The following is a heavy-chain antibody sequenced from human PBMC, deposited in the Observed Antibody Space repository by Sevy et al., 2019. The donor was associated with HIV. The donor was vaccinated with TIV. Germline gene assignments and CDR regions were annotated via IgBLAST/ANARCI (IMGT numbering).Heavy chain of an antibody. D-gene: IGHD6-19*01. V-gene: IGHV3-23*01. CDR1: GFKFDNYA. Sequence: GGSLRLSCAASGFKFDNYAMAWVRRAPGQGLVWVSALSVSGRLSYADSVKGRFTISRDSSKKMIYLHLNSLRADDTATYYCAKDGYSSGLLYHFDHWGQGTLVTVSS. CDR2: LSVSGRL. CDR3: AKDGYSSGLLYHFDH. J-gene: IGHJ4*02.